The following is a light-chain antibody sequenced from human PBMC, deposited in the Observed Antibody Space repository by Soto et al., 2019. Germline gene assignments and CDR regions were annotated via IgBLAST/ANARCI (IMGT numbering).Light chain of an antibody. Sequence: QSVLTQPPSASVTPGQIVAISCSGSSSNIGSNTVTCYQQLPGTAPKLLIYSTSQRSSGVPGRFSGSKSGASASLSISGLQSEDEADYYCAAWDDRLDVYVFGTGTKVTRP. CDR3: AAWDDRLDVYV. V-gene: IGLV1-44*01. J-gene: IGLJ1*01. CDR1: SSNIGSNT. CDR2: STS.